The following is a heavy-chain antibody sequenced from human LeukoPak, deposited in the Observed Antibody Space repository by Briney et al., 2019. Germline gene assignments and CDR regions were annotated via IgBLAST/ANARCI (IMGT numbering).Heavy chain of an antibody. CDR1: GYTFTSYD. V-gene: IGHV1-8*01. D-gene: IGHD3-10*01. J-gene: IGHJ6*02. CDR3: ARERYYGSGSYYNNYGMDV. Sequence: ASVKVSCKASGYTFTSYDINWVRQATGQGLEWMGWMNPNSGNTGYAQKFQGRATMTRNTSISTAYMELSSLRSEDTAVYYCARERYYGSGSYYNNYGMDVWGQGTTVTVSS. CDR2: MNPNSGNT.